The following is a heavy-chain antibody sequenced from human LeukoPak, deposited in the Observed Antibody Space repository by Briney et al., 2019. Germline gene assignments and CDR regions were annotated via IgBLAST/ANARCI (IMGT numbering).Heavy chain of an antibody. CDR1: GGSISSSSYY. Sequence: PSETLSLTCTVSGGSISSSSYYWGWIRQPPGKGLEWIGSIYYSGSTYYNPSLKSRVTISVDTSKNQFSLKLSSVTAADTAVYYCARILNGELDYWGQGTLVTVSS. V-gene: IGHV4-39*01. D-gene: IGHD3-10*01. J-gene: IGHJ4*02. CDR3: ARILNGELDY. CDR2: IYYSGST.